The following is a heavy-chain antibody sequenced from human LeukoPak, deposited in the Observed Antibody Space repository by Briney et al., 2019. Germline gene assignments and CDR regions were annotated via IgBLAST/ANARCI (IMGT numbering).Heavy chain of an antibody. CDR1: GGSFSGYY. J-gene: IGHJ6*03. D-gene: IGHD4-11*01. V-gene: IGHV4-34*01. CDR3: ARPLQSYYYMDV. CDR2: INHSGST. Sequence: SETLSLTCAVYGGSFSGYYWSWIRQPPGKGLEWIGEINHSGSTNYNPSPKSRVTISVDTSKNQFSPKLSSVTAADTAVYYCARPLQSYYYMDVWGKGTTVTVSS.